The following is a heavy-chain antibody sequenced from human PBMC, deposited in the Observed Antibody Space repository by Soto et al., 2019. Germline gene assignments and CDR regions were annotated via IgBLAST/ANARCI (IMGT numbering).Heavy chain of an antibody. D-gene: IGHD3-22*01. Sequence: GSRRLSCAAAGFDFEDYAMHWVRQVPGKGLEWVSLTNSDGTDSYYMDSVKGRFTISRDNAKSTLYLQMDRLRPEDTALYFCAKSLYYYDSSPLDHWGQGTLVTVSS. J-gene: IGHJ4*02. CDR1: GFDFEDYA. CDR3: AKSLYYYDSSPLDH. V-gene: IGHV3-43D*04. CDR2: TNSDGTDS.